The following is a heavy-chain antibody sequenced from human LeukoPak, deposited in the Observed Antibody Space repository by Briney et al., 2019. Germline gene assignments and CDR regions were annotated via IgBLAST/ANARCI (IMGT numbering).Heavy chain of an antibody. CDR2: FDPEDGET. D-gene: IGHD1-26*01. J-gene: IGHJ3*02. Sequence: GASVKVSCKVSGYTLTELSMHWVRQAPGKGLEWMGGFDPEDGETIYAQKFQGRVTITADESTSTAYMELSSLRSEDTAVYYCASTLLGATSPFDIWGQGTMVTVSS. CDR1: GYTLTELS. V-gene: IGHV1-24*01. CDR3: ASTLLGATSPFDI.